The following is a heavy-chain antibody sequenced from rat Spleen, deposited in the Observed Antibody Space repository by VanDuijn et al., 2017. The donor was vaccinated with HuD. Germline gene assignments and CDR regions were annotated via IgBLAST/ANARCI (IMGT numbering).Heavy chain of an antibody. CDR2: IWTGGST. D-gene: IGHD3-1*01. Sequence: QVQLKESGPGLVQPSQTLSLTCTVAGFSLTSNSVHWVRQPPGKGLEWMGGIWTGGSTTYNSLLKSRLSISRDTSKSQVFLKMNSLQTEDTATYYCAKDGMVGPPFDYWGQGVMVTVSS. J-gene: IGHJ2*01. CDR1: GFSLTSNS. V-gene: IGHV2-1*01. CDR3: AKDGMVGPPFDY.